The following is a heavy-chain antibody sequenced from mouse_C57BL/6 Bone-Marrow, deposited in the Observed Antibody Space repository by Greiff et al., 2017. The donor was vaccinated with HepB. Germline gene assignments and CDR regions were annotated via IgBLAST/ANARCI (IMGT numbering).Heavy chain of an antibody. D-gene: IGHD2-1*01. V-gene: IGHV1-82*01. CDR2: IYPGDGDT. J-gene: IGHJ3*01. CDR1: GYAFSSSW. CDR3: ARGGGNYGVEFAY. Sequence: QVQLKQSGPELVKPGASVKISCKASGYAFSSSWMNWVKQRPGKGLEWIGRIYPGDGDTNYNGKFKGKATLTADKSSSTAYMQLSSLTSEDSAVYCCARGGGNYGVEFAYWGQGTLVTVSA.